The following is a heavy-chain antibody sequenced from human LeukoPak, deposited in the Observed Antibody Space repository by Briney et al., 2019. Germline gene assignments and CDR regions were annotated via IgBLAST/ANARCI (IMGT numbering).Heavy chain of an antibody. CDR2: IWSDGSNK. D-gene: IGHD2-15*01. J-gene: IGHJ4*02. V-gene: IGHV3-30*02. Sequence: GGSLRLSCATSGFIFSACGMHWVRQAPGKGLEWVAFIWSDGSNKYYADSVKGRFTISRDDSRNTLYLQMNSLRAEDTAVYYCAKGGGSSCYSPSVFWGERTLLTVPS. CDR3: AKGGGSSCYSPSVF. CDR1: GFIFSACG.